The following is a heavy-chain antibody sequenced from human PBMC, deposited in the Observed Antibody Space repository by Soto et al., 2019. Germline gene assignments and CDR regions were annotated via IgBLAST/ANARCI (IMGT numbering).Heavy chain of an antibody. CDR1: GGSISSGGYY. CDR2: IYYGGST. CDR3: ARGRHYYGSGSYYNVGYYYGMDV. D-gene: IGHD3-10*01. J-gene: IGHJ6*02. Sequence: SETLSLTCTVSGGSISSGGYYWSWIRQHPGKGLEWIGYIYYGGSTYYNPSLKSRVTISVDTSKNQFSLKLSSVTAADTAVYYCARGRHYYGSGSYYNVGYYYGMDVWGQGTTVTVSS. V-gene: IGHV4-31*03.